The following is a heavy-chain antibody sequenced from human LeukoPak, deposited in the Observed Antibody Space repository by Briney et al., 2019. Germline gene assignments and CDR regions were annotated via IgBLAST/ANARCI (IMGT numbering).Heavy chain of an antibody. D-gene: IGHD6-19*01. J-gene: IGHJ4*02. V-gene: IGHV1-69*04. Sequence: GASVTVSFKASGGTFSSYAISWVRQAPGQGLEWMGRIIPILGIANYAQKFQGRVTITADKSTSTAYMELSSLRSEDTAVYYCARDGRAAVAGTSGDYWGQGTLVTVSS. CDR2: IIPILGIA. CDR1: GGTFSSYA. CDR3: ARDGRAAVAGTSGDY.